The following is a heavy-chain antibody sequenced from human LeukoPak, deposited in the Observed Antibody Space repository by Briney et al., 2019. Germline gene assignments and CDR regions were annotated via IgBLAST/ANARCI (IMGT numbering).Heavy chain of an antibody. Sequence: ASVKVSCKASGYTFTSYDINWVRQATCQGLEWMGWMNPNSGNTGYAQKFQGRVTMTEDTSTDTAYMELSSLRSEDTAVYYCATGSSYSSGWYSGPFDYWGQGTLVTVSS. J-gene: IGHJ4*02. CDR1: GYTFTSYD. V-gene: IGHV1-8*01. CDR3: ATGSSYSSGWYSGPFDY. CDR2: MNPNSGNT. D-gene: IGHD6-19*01.